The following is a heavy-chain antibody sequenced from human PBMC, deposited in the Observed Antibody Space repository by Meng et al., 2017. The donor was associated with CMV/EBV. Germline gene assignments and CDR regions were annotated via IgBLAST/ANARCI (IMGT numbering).Heavy chain of an antibody. CDR2: INHSGST. CDR3: AREGVGCSSTSCFPSSGMDV. Sequence: GSLRLSCAVYGGSFSGYYWSWIRQPPGKGLEWIGEINHSGSTNYNPSLKSRVTISVDTSKNQFSLKLSSVTAADTAVYYCAREGVGCSSTSCFPSSGMDVWGQETTVTV. CDR1: GGSFSGYY. J-gene: IGHJ6*02. D-gene: IGHD2-2*01. V-gene: IGHV4-34*01.